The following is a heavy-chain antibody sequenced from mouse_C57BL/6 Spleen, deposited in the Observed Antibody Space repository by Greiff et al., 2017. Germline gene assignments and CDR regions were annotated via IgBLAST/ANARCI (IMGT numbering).Heavy chain of an antibody. J-gene: IGHJ4*01. V-gene: IGHV1-80*01. CDR2: IHPGDGDT. CDR1: GYAFSSYW. Sequence: QVQLKESGAELVKPGASVKISCKASGYAFSSYWMNWVKQRPGKGLEWIGQIHPGDGDTNYNGKFKGKATLTADKSSSTAYMQLSSLTSEDSAVYFCARSDDETDYAMDYWGQGTSVTVSS. CDR3: ARSDDETDYAMDY.